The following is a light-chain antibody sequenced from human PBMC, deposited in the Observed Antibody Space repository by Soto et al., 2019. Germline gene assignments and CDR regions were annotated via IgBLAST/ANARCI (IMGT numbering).Light chain of an antibody. CDR1: SSDVGGYNY. V-gene: IGLV2-14*01. Sequence: QSALTQPASVSGSPGQSITISCAGTSSDVGGYNYVSWYQQHPGKAPKLIIYDVSDRPSGVSNRFSGSKSGNTASLTISGLKAEDEADYYCSSYTSSTTLLFGTGTKLTVL. J-gene: IGLJ1*01. CDR2: DVS. CDR3: SSYTSSTTLL.